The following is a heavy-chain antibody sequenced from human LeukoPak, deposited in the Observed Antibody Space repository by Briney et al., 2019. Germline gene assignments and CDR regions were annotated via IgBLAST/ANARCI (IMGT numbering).Heavy chain of an antibody. CDR2: INHSGST. J-gene: IGHJ4*02. CDR3: AGADYATAFDY. Sequence: SETLSLTCAVYGGSFSGYYWSWIRQPPGKGLEWIGEINHSGSTNYNPSLKSRVTISVDTSKNQFSLKLGSVTAADTAVYYCAGADYATAFDYWGQGTLVTVSS. V-gene: IGHV4-34*01. D-gene: IGHD3-16*01. CDR1: GGSFSGYY.